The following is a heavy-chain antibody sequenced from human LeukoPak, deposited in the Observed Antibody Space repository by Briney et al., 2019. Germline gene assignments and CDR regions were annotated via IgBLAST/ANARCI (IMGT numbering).Heavy chain of an antibody. Sequence: SETLSLTCAVSGYSIGSGYYWGWIQQPPGKGLEWIGSIYHSGSTYYNPSLKSRVTISVDTSKNQFSLKLSSVTAADTAVYYCARDLVTMVRGVLRANWFDPWGQGTLVTVSS. CDR1: GYSIGSGYY. CDR3: ARDLVTMVRGVLRANWFDP. J-gene: IGHJ5*02. D-gene: IGHD3-10*01. V-gene: IGHV4-38-2*02. CDR2: IYHSGST.